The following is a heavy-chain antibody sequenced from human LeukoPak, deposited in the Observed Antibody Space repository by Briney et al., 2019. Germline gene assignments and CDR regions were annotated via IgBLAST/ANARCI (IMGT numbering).Heavy chain of an antibody. CDR1: GYTFTDYY. J-gene: IGHJ4*02. V-gene: IGHV1-2*02. CDR2: LNPTSGDT. D-gene: IGHD3-22*01. Sequence: ASVKVSCKASGYTFTDYYMHWVRQAPGQGLEWMGWLNPTSGDTNYAQKFQGRVSMTRDTSISTAYMDLSDLRSDDTAVYYCAREGRPLNYYDSSGYHFDYWGQGTLDTVSS. CDR3: AREGRPLNYYDSSGYHFDY.